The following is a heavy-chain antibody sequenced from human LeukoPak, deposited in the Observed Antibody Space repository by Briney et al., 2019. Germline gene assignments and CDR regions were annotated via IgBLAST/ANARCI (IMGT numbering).Heavy chain of an antibody. V-gene: IGHV1-46*01. CDR2: INPSGGST. D-gene: IGHD6-19*01. CDR1: GYIFTSYY. CDR3: ARARGLYTSGWYYGY. Sequence: ASVTVSCTASGYIFTSYYMHWVRQAPGQGLEWMGIINPSGGSTNYGQKFQGRVTMTRDTSTSTVYMELSSLRSEDTAVYYCARARGLYTSGWYYGYWGQGTLVTVSS. J-gene: IGHJ4*02.